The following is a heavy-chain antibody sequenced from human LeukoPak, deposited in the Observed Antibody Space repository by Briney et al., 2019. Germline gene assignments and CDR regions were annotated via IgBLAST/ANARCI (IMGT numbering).Heavy chain of an antibody. CDR2: IYTSGST. Sequence: SETLSLTCTVSGGSISSGSYYWSWIRQPAGKGLEWIGRIYTSGSTNYNPSLKSRVTISVDTSKNQFSLKLSSVTAADTAVYYCARVEGYCSGGSCFQDYYYMDVWGKGTTVTVSS. CDR3: ARVEGYCSGGSCFQDYYYMDV. J-gene: IGHJ6*03. D-gene: IGHD2-15*01. V-gene: IGHV4-61*02. CDR1: GGSISSGSYY.